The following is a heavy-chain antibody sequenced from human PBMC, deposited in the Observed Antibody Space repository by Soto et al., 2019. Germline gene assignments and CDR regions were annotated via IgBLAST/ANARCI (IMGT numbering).Heavy chain of an antibody. CDR2: IYYSGST. CDR1: GGSISSYY. V-gene: IGHV4-59*01. D-gene: IGHD3-10*01. CDR3: ARDSSRGSGSYYNNYYYYSGMAV. Sequence: PSETLSLTCTVSGGSISSYYWSWIRQPPGKGLEWIGYIYYSGSTNYNPSLKSRVTISVDTSKNQFSLKLSSVTAADTAVYYCARDSSRGSGSYYNNYYYYSGMAVWGQGTTVPVSS. J-gene: IGHJ6*02.